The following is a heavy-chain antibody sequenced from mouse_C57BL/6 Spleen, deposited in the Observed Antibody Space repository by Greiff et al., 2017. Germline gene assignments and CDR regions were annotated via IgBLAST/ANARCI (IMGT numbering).Heavy chain of an antibody. J-gene: IGHJ3*01. Sequence: EVQLVESGGGLVKPGGSLKLSCAASGFTFSSYAMSWVRQTPEKRLEWVATISDGGSYTYYPDNVKGRFTISRDNAKNNLYLQMSHLKSEDTAMYYCARERIGYDYSWFAYWGQGTLVTVSA. CDR3: ARERIGYDYSWFAY. CDR2: ISDGGSYT. V-gene: IGHV5-4*01. CDR1: GFTFSSYA. D-gene: IGHD2-4*01.